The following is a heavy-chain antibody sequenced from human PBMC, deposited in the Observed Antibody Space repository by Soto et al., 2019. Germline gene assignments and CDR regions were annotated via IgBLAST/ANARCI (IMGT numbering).Heavy chain of an antibody. D-gene: IGHD2-21*02. V-gene: IGHV3-23*01. Sequence: EVQLLEAGGGLVQPGGSLRLSCAASGFTFSSYAMSWVRQAPGKGLEWVSGISGSGGSTNFADSVKGRFTISRDNSKNSLYLPMHSLRAEDTAVYYCAKRPPVVVTPTPSYYLDYWGQGTLVTVSS. J-gene: IGHJ4*02. CDR2: ISGSGGST. CDR1: GFTFSSYA. CDR3: AKRPPVVVTPTPSYYLDY.